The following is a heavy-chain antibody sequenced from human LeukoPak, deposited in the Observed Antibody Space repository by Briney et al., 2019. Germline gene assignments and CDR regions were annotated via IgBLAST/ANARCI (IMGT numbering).Heavy chain of an antibody. CDR3: ATLMYYDFWSGYHRDY. Sequence: SETLSLTCTVSGGSISSSSYYWGWLRQPPGKGLEWIGSIYYSGSTYYNPSLKSRVTISVDTSKNQFSLKLRSVTGADTAVYYCATLMYYDFWSGYHRDYWGQGTLVTVSS. D-gene: IGHD3-3*01. V-gene: IGHV4-39*01. CDR1: GGSISSSSYY. J-gene: IGHJ4*02. CDR2: IYYSGST.